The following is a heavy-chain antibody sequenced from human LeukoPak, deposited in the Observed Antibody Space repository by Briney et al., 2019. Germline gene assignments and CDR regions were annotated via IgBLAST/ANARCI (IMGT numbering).Heavy chain of an antibody. V-gene: IGHV1-69*06. CDR1: GGTFSSYA. J-gene: IGHJ4*02. CDR2: IIPIFGTA. Sequence: SVKVSCKASGGTFSSYAISWVRQAPGQGLEWMGGIIPIFGTANYAQKFQGRVTITADKSTSTAYMELSSLRSEDTAVYYCASALGGIAAAGYYFDYWGQGTLVAVSS. D-gene: IGHD6-13*01. CDR3: ASALGGIAAAGYYFDY.